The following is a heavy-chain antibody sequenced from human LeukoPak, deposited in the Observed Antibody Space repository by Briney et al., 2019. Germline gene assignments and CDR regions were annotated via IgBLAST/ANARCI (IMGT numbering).Heavy chain of an antibody. V-gene: IGHV4-61*02. Sequence: SETLSLTCTVSGGSISSGSYYWSWIRQPAGKGLEWIGRIHTSGSTNYNPSLKSRVTISVDTSKNQFSLKLNSLTAADTAVYYCARRGDYGDFYWGQGTLVTVSS. CDR1: GGSISSGSYY. CDR3: ARRGDYGDFY. J-gene: IGHJ4*02. D-gene: IGHD4-17*01. CDR2: IHTSGST.